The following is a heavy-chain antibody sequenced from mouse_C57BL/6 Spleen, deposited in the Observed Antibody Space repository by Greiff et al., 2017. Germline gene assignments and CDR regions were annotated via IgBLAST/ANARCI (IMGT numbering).Heavy chain of an antibody. V-gene: IGHV1-19*01. CDR3: ARSGIREYESYAKDY. D-gene: IGHD5-2*01. CDR2: INPYNGGT. J-gene: IGHJ4*01. Sequence: EVQLQQSGPVLVKPGASVKMSCKASGYTFTDYYMHWVKQSHGKSLEWIGVINPYNGGTSYNQKFKGKATLTVDKSSSTAYMELDSLTSEDSAVYYCARSGIREYESYAKDYWGQGTSVTVSS. CDR1: GYTFTDYY.